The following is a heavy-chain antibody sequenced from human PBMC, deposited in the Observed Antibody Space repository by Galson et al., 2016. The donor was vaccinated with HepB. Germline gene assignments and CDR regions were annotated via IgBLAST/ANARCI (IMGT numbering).Heavy chain of an antibody. Sequence: SLRLSCAASGFTFSSYALSWVRQAPGKGLEWVSVISGSGGTTYYADSVKGRFTISRDNSKNALYLQMNSLRAEDTAVYYCAKGPNYDFWSGHPFDYWGQGTLVTVSS. CDR1: GFTFSSYA. CDR3: AKGPNYDFWSGHPFDY. V-gene: IGHV3-23*01. J-gene: IGHJ4*02. CDR2: ISGSGGTT. D-gene: IGHD3-3*01.